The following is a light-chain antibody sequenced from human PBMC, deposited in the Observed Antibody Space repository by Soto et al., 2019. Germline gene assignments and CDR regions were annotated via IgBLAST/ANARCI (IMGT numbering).Light chain of an antibody. CDR1: SSDVGGYNY. Sequence: QSALTQPASVSGSPGQSITISCTGTSSDVGGYNYVSWYQQHPGKAPKLMIYDVSNRPSGVSIRFSGSKSGNTASLTISGLQAEDEADYYCSSYTSSSTRVFGGGTKRTVL. CDR3: SSYTSSSTRV. V-gene: IGLV2-14*01. CDR2: DVS. J-gene: IGLJ3*02.